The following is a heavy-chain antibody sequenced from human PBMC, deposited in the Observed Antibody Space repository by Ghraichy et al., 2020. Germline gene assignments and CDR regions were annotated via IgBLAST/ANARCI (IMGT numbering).Heavy chain of an antibody. CDR1: GFTFSSYA. Sequence: GESLNISCAASGFTFSSYAMSWVRQAPGKGLEWVSAITGGAGSTDYADSVKGRFTISRDNSKNTLYLQMNSLKAEDTAVYYCARYSSSWYLMSHFDYWGQGTLVTVSS. V-gene: IGHV3-23*01. J-gene: IGHJ4*02. CDR2: ITGGAGST. D-gene: IGHD6-13*01. CDR3: ARYSSSWYLMSHFDY.